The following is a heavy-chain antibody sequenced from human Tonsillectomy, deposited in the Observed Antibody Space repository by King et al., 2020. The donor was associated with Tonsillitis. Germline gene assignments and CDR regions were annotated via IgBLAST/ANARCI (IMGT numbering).Heavy chain of an antibody. D-gene: IGHD6-19*01. CDR1: GFTFSSYG. CDR3: AKDRGDSSGWRWNWFGP. V-gene: IGHV3-30*18. J-gene: IGHJ5*02. Sequence: VQLVESGGGVVQPGRSLRLSCAASGFTFSSYGMHWVRQAPGKGLEWVAVISYDGSNKYYADYVKGRFTISRDNSKNTLYLQLNSLRAEDTAVYYCAKDRGDSSGWRWNWFGPWGQGTLGTVPS. CDR2: ISYDGSNK.